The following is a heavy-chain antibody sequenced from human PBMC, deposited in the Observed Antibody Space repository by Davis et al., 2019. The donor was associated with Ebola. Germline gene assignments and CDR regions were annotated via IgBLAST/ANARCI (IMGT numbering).Heavy chain of an antibody. CDR1: GFTFSSYS. J-gene: IGHJ6*02. Sequence: GESLKISCAASGFTFSSYSMNWVRQAPGKGLEWASYISSSSSTIYYADSVKGRFTISRDNAKNSLYLQMNSLRDEDTAVYYCARADLDEYYYYGMDVWGQGTTVTVSS. CDR2: ISSSSSTI. CDR3: ARADLDEYYYYGMDV. V-gene: IGHV3-48*02.